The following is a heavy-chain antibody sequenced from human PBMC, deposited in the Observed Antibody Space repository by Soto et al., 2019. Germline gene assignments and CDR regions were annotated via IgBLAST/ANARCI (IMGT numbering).Heavy chain of an antibody. D-gene: IGHD6-19*01. CDR1: GYTFTRYY. Sequence: ASVKVSCKASGYTFTRYYIHWVRQAPGQGLEWMGLLNPTTGNTMYAQNFQGRVTLTRDTSTSTVYMELSSLTFEDTAVYYCARDTSGWTWVDVWGQGTTVTVSS. V-gene: IGHV1-46*01. CDR3: ARDTSGWTWVDV. J-gene: IGHJ6*02. CDR2: LNPTTGNT.